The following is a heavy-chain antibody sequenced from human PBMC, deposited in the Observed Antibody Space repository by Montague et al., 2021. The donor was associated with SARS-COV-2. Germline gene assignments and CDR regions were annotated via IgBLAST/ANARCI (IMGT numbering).Heavy chain of an antibody. D-gene: IGHD2-2*02. CDR1: GGSFSGYY. CDR3: ARLGEGVVPAPILGIGPFYSYFYMDV. CDR2: INHSGSA. V-gene: IGHV4-34*01. Sequence: SETRGITCAVYGGSFSGYYWNWIRQPPGKGLEWIGEINHSGSANYSPSLKRRVTISVDTSKNQFSLKLNSVTAADTAVYYCARLGEGVVPAPILGIGPFYSYFYMDVWGKGATVTVSS. J-gene: IGHJ6*03.